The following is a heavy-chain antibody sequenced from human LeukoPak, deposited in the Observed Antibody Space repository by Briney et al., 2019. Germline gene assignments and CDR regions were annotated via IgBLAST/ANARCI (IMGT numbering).Heavy chain of an antibody. J-gene: IGHJ4*02. V-gene: IGHV1-69*13. CDR1: GGTFGNYP. CDR2: IIPIFGTT. CDR3: ARVSTYYDLWNPFDY. D-gene: IGHD3-3*01. Sequence: PVKVSCKASGGTFGNYPISWVRQAPGQGLEGMGGIIPIFGTTNDAQKFQGRVTITADESTSTAYLELSSLRSEDTAVYYCARVSTYYDLWNPFDYWGQGTLVTVSS.